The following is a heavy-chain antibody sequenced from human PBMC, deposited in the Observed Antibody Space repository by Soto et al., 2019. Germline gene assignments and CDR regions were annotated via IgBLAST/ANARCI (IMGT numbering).Heavy chain of an antibody. CDR1: GGTFSTFG. CDR2: IIPFFGTA. V-gene: IGHV1-69*13. D-gene: IGHD3-16*01. CDR3: ARTAPMDAGDKYYYDF. J-gene: IGHJ4*02. Sequence: SVKVSCTTCGGTFSTFGISCVRQAPGQGLEWMGGIIPFFGTAEYSQKFEDRITITADESTNTVYMDLRSLTSEDTAIYYCARTAPMDAGDKYYYDFWGQGALVTVSS.